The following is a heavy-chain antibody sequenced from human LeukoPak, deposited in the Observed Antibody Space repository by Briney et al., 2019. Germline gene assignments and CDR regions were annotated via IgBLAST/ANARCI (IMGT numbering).Heavy chain of an antibody. J-gene: IGHJ4*02. CDR3: ARQNYDSSGYFLKPFDY. Sequence: SETLSLTCTVSGGSISDFYWSWIRQPPGKGLEWIGYIFYSGSTKYNPSLKSGVTISVDTSKNQFSLMLSSVTAANTAVYYCARQNYDSSGYFLKPFDYWGQGTLVTVSS. V-gene: IGHV4-59*08. CDR1: GGSISDFY. CDR2: IFYSGST. D-gene: IGHD3-22*01.